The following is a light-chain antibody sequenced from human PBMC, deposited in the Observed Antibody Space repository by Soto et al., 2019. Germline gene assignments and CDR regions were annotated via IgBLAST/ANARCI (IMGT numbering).Light chain of an antibody. CDR2: DVS. CDR1: SSDIGGCNF. J-gene: IGLJ2*01. CDR3: SSYTGSSSVI. Sequence: QSALTQPASVSGSPGQSITFSCTGTSSDIGGCNFVSWYQQYPGKAPKLMIYDVSYRPSGVSNRFSGSKSGNTASLTISGLQAEDEADYYCSSYTGSSSVIFGGGTKLTVL. V-gene: IGLV2-14*01.